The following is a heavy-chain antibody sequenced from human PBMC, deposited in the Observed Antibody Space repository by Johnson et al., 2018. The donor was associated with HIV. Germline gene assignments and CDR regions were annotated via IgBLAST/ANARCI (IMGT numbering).Heavy chain of an antibody. Sequence: QMQLVESGGGLVQPGGSLRLSCAASGFTLSSYAMHWVRQAPGKGLEWVAVISYDGSNKYYADSVKGRFTISRDNSKNTLYLQMNSLRAEDTAVYYCARSLLWFREFNDAFDIWGQGTMVTVSS. V-gene: IGHV3-30*04. D-gene: IGHD3-10*01. CDR2: ISYDGSNK. CDR1: GFTLSSYA. J-gene: IGHJ3*02. CDR3: ARSLLWFREFNDAFDI.